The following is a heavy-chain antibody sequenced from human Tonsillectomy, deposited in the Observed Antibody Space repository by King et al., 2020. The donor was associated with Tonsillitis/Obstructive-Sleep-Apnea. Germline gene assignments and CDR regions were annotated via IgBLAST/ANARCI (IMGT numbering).Heavy chain of an antibody. CDR2: FYYSGST. V-gene: IGHV4-39*01. CDR1: CGSISSSSYY. Sequence: LQLQESGPGLVKPSETLSLTCTVSCGSISSSSYYWGWTRQPAGRGLGWIGCFYYSGSTYYNRSLRSRVTIYVDTYKNQFSLKLSSVTAADTAVYDCARGGECSRTSCQRWVWGKGTTVTVSS. CDR3: ARGGECSRTSCQRWV. D-gene: IGHD2-2*01. J-gene: IGHJ6*04.